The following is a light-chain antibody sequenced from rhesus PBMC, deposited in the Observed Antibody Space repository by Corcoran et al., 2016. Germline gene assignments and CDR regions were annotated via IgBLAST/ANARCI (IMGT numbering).Light chain of an antibody. CDR1: ENINTF. V-gene: IGKV1-74*01. J-gene: IGKJ3*01. CDR2: KES. CDR3: QPGYGSPFT. Sequence: DIQMTQSPSSLSASIGDRVTFTCRASENINTFLHWFQQTPGKAPKLLIYKESNLQNGVPSRFSGTGSGTDFNLTISGLPPEDFATYYCQPGYGSPFTFGPGAKLEIK.